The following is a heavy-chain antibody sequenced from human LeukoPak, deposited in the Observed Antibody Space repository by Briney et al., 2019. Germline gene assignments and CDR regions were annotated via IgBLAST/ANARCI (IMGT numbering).Heavy chain of an antibody. Sequence: GGSLRLSCAASGFTFSSYAMSWVRQAPGKGLEWVSAISGSGGSTYYADSVKGRFTISRDNSKDTLYLQMNSLRAEDTAVYYCAKMVTWIQLWLPYYFDYWGQGTLVTVSS. V-gene: IGHV3-23*01. CDR1: GFTFSSYA. J-gene: IGHJ4*02. D-gene: IGHD5-18*01. CDR3: AKMVTWIQLWLPYYFDY. CDR2: ISGSGGST.